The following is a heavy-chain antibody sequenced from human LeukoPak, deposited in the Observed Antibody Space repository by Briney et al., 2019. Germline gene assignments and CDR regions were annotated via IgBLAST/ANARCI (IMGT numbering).Heavy chain of an antibody. D-gene: IGHD3-10*01. J-gene: IGHJ6*04. CDR1: GYTFTSYD. V-gene: IGHV1-8*01. CDR2: MNPNSGNT. Sequence: ASVKVSCKASGYTFTSYDINWVRQATGQGLEWMGWMNPNSGNTGYAQKFQGRVTMTRNTSISTAYMELSSLRSEDTAVYYCARDLGYYGSGSYTYYYYGMDVWGRGTTVTVSS. CDR3: ARDLGYYGSGSYTYYYYGMDV.